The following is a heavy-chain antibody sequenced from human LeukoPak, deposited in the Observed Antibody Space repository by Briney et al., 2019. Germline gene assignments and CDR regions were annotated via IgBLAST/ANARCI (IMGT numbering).Heavy chain of an antibody. CDR1: GGSISSSSYS. J-gene: IGHJ4*02. V-gene: IGHV4-39*01. D-gene: IGHD3-16*01. CDR3: ARQSFMFAPTNFDY. Sequence: KPSETLSLTCTVSGGSISSSSYSWGWIRQPPGKGLEWIGSIYYSGSTYYNPSLKSRVTLSVDTSKNQFALKLSSVTAANTAVYYCARQSFMFAPTNFDYWGQGTLVTVSS. CDR2: IYYSGST.